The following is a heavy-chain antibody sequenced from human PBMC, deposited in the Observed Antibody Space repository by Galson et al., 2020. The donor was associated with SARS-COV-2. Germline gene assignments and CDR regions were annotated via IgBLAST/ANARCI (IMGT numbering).Heavy chain of an antibody. V-gene: IGHV4-34*01. CDR1: GGSFSGYY. CDR2: INHSGST. D-gene: IGHD6-6*01. CDR3: ARARPYASIAARPGFRWFDP. J-gene: IGHJ5*02. Sequence: SQTLSLTCAVYGGSFSGYYWSWIRQPPGKGLEWIGEINHSGSTNYNPSLKSRVTISVDTSKNQFSLKLSSVTAADTAVYYCARARPYASIAARPGFRWFDPWGQGTLVTVSS.